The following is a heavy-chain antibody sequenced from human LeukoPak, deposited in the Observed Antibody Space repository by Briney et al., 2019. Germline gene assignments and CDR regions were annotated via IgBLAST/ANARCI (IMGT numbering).Heavy chain of an antibody. V-gene: IGHV3-23*01. CDR3: AKLAGLTYREYHFDY. Sequence: PGGSLRLSCAASGFPFSTYAMSWVRQAPGKGLEWVSLSGGGGDIFYANSVKGRFAISRDNSKNTVYLQMNSLRAEDTAVYYCAKLAGLTYREYHFDYWGQGTLVTVSS. CDR1: GFPFSTYA. CDR2: SGGGGDI. J-gene: IGHJ4*02. D-gene: IGHD2/OR15-2a*01.